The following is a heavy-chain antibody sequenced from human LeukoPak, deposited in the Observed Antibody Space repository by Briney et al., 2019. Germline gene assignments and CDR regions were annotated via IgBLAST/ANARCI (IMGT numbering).Heavy chain of an antibody. CDR1: GDSVSGISFY. D-gene: IGHD3-22*01. CDR2: IQYSGST. Sequence: SSETLSLTCTVSGDSVSGISFYWSWIRQPPGKGLQYIGYIQYSGSTNYNPSLKSRVTISVETFKNQFSLKLSSVTAADTAVYYCARYYDSSGYWSTPHFDYWGQGTPVTVSS. V-gene: IGHV4-61*01. CDR3: ARYYDSSGYWSTPHFDY. J-gene: IGHJ4*02.